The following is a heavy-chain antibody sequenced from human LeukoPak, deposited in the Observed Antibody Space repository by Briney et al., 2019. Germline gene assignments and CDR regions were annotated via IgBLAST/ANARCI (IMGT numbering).Heavy chain of an antibody. CDR1: GFTFSSYG. D-gene: IGHD5-12*01. CDR2: IRNDGSNK. J-gene: IGHJ4*02. V-gene: IGHV3-30*02. CDR3: ARGPSGYHNT. Sequence: GGSLRLSCAASGFTFSSYGMHWVRQAPGKGLEWVASIRNDGSNKYYADSVKGRFTISRDNFKNTLYLQMNSLRAEDTAVYYCARGPSGYHNTGGQGTLVTVSS.